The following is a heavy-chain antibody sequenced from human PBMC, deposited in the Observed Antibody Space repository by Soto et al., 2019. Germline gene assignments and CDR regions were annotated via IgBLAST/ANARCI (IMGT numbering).Heavy chain of an antibody. V-gene: IGHV3-23*01. CDR3: AKDFYDYVWGNYFHY. J-gene: IGHJ4*02. CDR1: GFTFSSYA. Sequence: GGSLRLSCAASGFTFSSYAMSWVRQAPGKGLEWGSAISGRGGSTYYADSVKGRFTISRDNSKNTLYLQMNSLRAEDTAVYYCAKDFYDYVWGNYFHYWGQGTLVTVSS. D-gene: IGHD3-16*01. CDR2: ISGRGGST.